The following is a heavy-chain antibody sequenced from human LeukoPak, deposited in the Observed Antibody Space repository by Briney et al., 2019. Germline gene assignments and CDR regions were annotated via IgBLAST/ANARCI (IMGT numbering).Heavy chain of an antibody. Sequence: GGSLRLSCAASGFTFDDYAMHWVRQAPGKGLEWVSGISWNSGSIGYADSVKGRFTISRDNAKNSLYLQMNSLRAEDTALYYCAVLIGYCSGGSCYGNGPRHYYYYGMDVWGQGTTVPVSS. J-gene: IGHJ6*02. D-gene: IGHD2-15*01. CDR3: AVLIGYCSGGSCYGNGPRHYYYYGMDV. CDR2: ISWNSGSI. CDR1: GFTFDDYA. V-gene: IGHV3-9*01.